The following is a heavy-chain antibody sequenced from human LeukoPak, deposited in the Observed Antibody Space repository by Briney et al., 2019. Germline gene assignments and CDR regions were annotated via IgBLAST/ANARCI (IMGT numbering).Heavy chain of an antibody. V-gene: IGHV3-74*01. Sequence: PGGSLRLSCAASGITFSNYWMHWVRQAPGKGLVWVSLINSDGSSTIYADSVKGRFTISRDNAKNTLYLQMNSLRAEDTAVYYCSRGLPGWDVWGQGTTVTVSS. CDR1: GITFSNYW. J-gene: IGHJ6*02. CDR3: SRGLPGWDV. CDR2: INSDGSST.